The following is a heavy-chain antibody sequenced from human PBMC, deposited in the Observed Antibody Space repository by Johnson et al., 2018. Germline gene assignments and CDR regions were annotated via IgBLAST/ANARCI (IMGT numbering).Heavy chain of an antibody. CDR2: IDYSGST. D-gene: IGHD2-2*01. CDR1: GGSISSSSYY. Sequence: QVQLQESGPGLVKPSETLSLTCTVAGGSISSSSYYWGWIRQPPGKGLEWIGSIDYSGSTYYNPSLKSRVTISVDTSKNQFSLKLSSVTAADTAVYYCVRDIRVMLIVPTGAPADFDFWGQGTMVTVSS. J-gene: IGHJ3*01. V-gene: IGHV4-39*02. CDR3: VRDIRVMLIVPTGAPADFDF.